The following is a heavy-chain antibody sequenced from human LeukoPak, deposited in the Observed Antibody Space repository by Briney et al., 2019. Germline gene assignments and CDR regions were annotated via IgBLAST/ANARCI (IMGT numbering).Heavy chain of an antibody. CDR1: GFAFRSYE. V-gene: IGHV3-21*01. Sequence: GGSLRLSCAASGFAFRSYEMNWVRQAPGKGLEWVSSISSSSSYIYYADSVKGRFTISRDNAKNSLYLQMNSLRAEDTAVYYCARVEGGSYYYDSRGYYPLDYWGQGTLVTVSS. CDR3: ARVEGGSYYYDSRGYYPLDY. D-gene: IGHD3-22*01. CDR2: ISSSSSYI. J-gene: IGHJ4*02.